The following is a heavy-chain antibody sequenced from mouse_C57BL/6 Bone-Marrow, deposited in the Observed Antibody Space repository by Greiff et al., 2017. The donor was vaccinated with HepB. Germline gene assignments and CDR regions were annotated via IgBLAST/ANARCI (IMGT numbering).Heavy chain of an antibody. Sequence: VQLQQSGAELVKPGASVKLSCTASGFNFNDYYMHWVKQRTEKGLEWIGRIDPEDGETKYAPKFQGKATITADKSSNTAYLQLSSLTSEDTAVYYCSSTMSTTRYFDVWGTGTTVTVSS. CDR3: SSTMSTTRYFDV. CDR2: IDPEDGET. V-gene: IGHV14-2*01. D-gene: IGHD2-4*01. J-gene: IGHJ1*03. CDR1: GFNFNDYY.